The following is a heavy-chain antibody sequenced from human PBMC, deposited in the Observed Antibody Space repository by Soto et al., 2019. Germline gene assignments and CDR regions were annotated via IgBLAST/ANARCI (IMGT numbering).Heavy chain of an antibody. D-gene: IGHD6-19*01. J-gene: IGHJ4*02. Sequence: PGGSLRLSCAASGFTFSSYGMHWVRQAPGKGLEWVAVISYDGSNKYYADSVKGRFTISRDNSKNTLYLQMSSLRAEDTAVYYCAKGGKIGAVASEFDYWGQGTLVTVSS. CDR1: GFTFSSYG. V-gene: IGHV3-30*18. CDR2: ISYDGSNK. CDR3: AKGGKIGAVASEFDY.